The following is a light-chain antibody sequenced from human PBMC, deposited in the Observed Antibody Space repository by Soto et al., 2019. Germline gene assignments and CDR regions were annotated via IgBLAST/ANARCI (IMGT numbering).Light chain of an antibody. V-gene: IGKV3-20*01. CDR2: DTS. CDR1: QSVGGSS. Sequence: ETVLTQSPGTLSLSPGERATDSCRASQSVGGSSLAWYQQRPGQAPRLLIYDTSKRATGIPDRFSGSGSGTDFTLTISRLEPEDFAVYYCQQYQNSPRTFGQGTKVDIK. J-gene: IGKJ1*01. CDR3: QQYQNSPRT.